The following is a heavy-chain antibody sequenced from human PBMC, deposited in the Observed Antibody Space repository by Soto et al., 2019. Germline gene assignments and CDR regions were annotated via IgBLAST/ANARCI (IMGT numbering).Heavy chain of an antibody. J-gene: IGHJ6*02. Sequence: SVKVSCKASGGTFSSYAISWVRQAPGQGLEWMGGIIPIFGTANYAQKFQGRVTITADESTSTAYMELSSLRSEDTAVYYCARDAPFMITFGGVTDYYGMDVWGQGTKVTVSS. D-gene: IGHD3-16*01. CDR1: GGTFSSYA. CDR2: IIPIFGTA. CDR3: ARDAPFMITFGGVTDYYGMDV. V-gene: IGHV1-69*13.